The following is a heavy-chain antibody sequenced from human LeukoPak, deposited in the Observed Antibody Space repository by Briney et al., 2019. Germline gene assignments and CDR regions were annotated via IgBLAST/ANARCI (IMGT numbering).Heavy chain of an antibody. V-gene: IGHV1-69*13. CDR3: ARDYILQGWFDP. J-gene: IGHJ5*02. D-gene: IGHD2-15*01. CDR1: GGTFSSYA. CDR2: IIPIFGTA. Sequence: ASVKVSCKASGGTFSSYAISWVRQAPGQGLEWMGGIIPIFGTANYAQKFQGRVTITADESTSTAYMELSSLRSEDTAVYYCARDYILQGWFDPWGQGTLVTVSS.